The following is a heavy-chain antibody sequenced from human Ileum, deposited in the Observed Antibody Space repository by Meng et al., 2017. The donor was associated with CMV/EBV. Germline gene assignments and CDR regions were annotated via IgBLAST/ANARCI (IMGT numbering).Heavy chain of an antibody. Sequence: QVQLVQSGAEVKQPVASVKVSCKASGYTYTNYGISWVRQAPGQGLEWIGWVSAYDGDTNYAQKVKGRVTMTTDTSTTTAYMELRSLRSDDTAIYYCARVTNPEYFEHWGQGTLVTVSS. CDR2: VSAYDGDT. CDR3: ARVTNPEYFEH. CDR1: GYTYTNYG. V-gene: IGHV1-18*04. J-gene: IGHJ1*01.